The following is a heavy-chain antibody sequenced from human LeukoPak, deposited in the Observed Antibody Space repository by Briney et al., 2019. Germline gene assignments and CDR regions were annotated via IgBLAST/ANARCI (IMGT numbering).Heavy chain of an antibody. CDR2: ISYGGSNK. Sequence: GRSLRLSCAASGFTFSSYGMRWVRQAPGKGLQWVALISYGGSNKFYADSVKGRFTISRDNSKNTLYLQMNSLRAEDTAVYFCAKDSQYGSSWGSLFWGQGTLVTVSS. CDR1: GFTFSSYG. J-gene: IGHJ4*02. V-gene: IGHV3-30*18. CDR3: AKDSQYGSSWGSLF. D-gene: IGHD6-13*01.